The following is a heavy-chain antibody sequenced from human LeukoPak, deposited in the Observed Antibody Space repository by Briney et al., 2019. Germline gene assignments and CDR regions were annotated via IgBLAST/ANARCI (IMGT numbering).Heavy chain of an antibody. CDR2: IPYSGST. Sequence: PSETLSLTCTVSGDSISSSSYYWGWIRQPPGKGLEWIGSIPYSGSTYYTPPLKSRVTISVATSKNQFSLKLSSVTAADTAVYYCARCKDYYVWGSYYKTFDYWGQGTLVTVYS. CDR1: GDSISSSSYY. D-gene: IGHD3-10*01. J-gene: IGHJ4*02. V-gene: IGHV4-39*07. CDR3: ARCKDYYVWGSYYKTFDY.